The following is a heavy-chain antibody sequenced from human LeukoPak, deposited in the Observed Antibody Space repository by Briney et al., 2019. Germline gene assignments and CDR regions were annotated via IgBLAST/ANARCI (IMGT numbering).Heavy chain of an antibody. Sequence: ASVKVSCKASGGTFSSYAISWVRQAPGQGLEWMGGIIPIFGTANYAQKFQGRVTITTDGSTSTAYMELSSLRSEDTAVYYCARGPSIAARPTHPYYYYYYMDVWGKGTTVTVSS. CDR2: IIPIFGTA. J-gene: IGHJ6*03. CDR1: GGTFSSYA. V-gene: IGHV1-69*05. D-gene: IGHD6-6*01. CDR3: ARGPSIAARPTHPYYYYYYMDV.